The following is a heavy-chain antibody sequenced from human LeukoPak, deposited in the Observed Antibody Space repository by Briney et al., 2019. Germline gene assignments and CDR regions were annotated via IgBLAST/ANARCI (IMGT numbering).Heavy chain of an antibody. V-gene: IGHV4-30-2*01. CDR3: ARVWGGSYFDY. J-gene: IGHJ4*02. CDR2: IYHSGST. D-gene: IGHD1-26*01. CDR1: GGSISSGGYS. Sequence: SETLFLTCAVSGGSISSGGYSWSWVRQPPGKGLEWIGYIYHSGSTYYNPSLRSRVTISVDRSKNQFSLKLSSVTAADTAVYYCARVWGGSYFDYWGQGTLVTVSS.